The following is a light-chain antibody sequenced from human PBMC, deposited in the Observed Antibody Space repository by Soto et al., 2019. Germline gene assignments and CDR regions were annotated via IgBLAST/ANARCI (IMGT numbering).Light chain of an antibody. V-gene: IGKV1-33*01. CDR3: QQYDNLPLT. Sequence: DLQMTQSPSSLSASVGDRVTITCQASQDISNYLNWYHQKPGKAPTLLIYDASNLQTGVPSRFSGSGSGTAFTFTISSLQPEDIATYYCQQYDNLPLTFGGGTKVEIK. J-gene: IGKJ4*01. CDR2: DAS. CDR1: QDISNY.